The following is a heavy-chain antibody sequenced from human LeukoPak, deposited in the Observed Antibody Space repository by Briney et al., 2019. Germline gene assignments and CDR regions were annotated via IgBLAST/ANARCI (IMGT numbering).Heavy chain of an antibody. V-gene: IGHV3-74*01. CDR2: INSDGSST. Sequence: GGSLRLSCAASRFTFSNYWMHWVRQAPGKGLVWVSRINSDGSSTSYADSVKGRFTISRDNAKNTLYLQMNSLRAEDTAVYYCARDWGCSSTSCYSYWFDPWGQGTLVTVSS. J-gene: IGHJ5*02. CDR3: ARDWGCSSTSCYSYWFDP. D-gene: IGHD2-2*01. CDR1: RFTFSNYW.